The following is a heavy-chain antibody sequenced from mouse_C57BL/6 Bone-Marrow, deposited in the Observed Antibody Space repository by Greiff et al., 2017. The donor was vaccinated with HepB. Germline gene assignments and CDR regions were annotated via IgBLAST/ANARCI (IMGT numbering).Heavy chain of an antibody. CDR3: ARRGGSSGDYYAMDD. J-gene: IGHJ4*01. V-gene: IGHV1-59*01. CDR2: IDPSDSYT. CDR1: GYTFTSYW. D-gene: IGHD1-1*01. Sequence: VQLQQPGAELVRPGTSVKLSCKASGYTFTSYWMHWVKQRPGQGLEWIGVIDPSDSYTKYNQKFKGKATLTVDTSSSTDYMQLSSLTSEDSAVYYGARRGGSSGDYYAMDDWGQGTTVTVSS.